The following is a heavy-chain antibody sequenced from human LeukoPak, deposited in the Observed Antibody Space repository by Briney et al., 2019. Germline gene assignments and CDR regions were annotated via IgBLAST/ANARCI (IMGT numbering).Heavy chain of an antibody. J-gene: IGHJ5*02. CDR1: GGSISSYY. D-gene: IGHD4-17*01. CDR3: AKKTTVTTVANWFDP. V-gene: IGHV4-34*01. Sequence: SETLSLTCTVSGGSISSYYWSWIRQPPGKGLEWIGEINHSGSTNYNPSLKSRVTISVDTSKNQFSLKLSSVTAADTAVYYCAKKTTVTTVANWFDPWGQGTLVTVSS. CDR2: INHSGST.